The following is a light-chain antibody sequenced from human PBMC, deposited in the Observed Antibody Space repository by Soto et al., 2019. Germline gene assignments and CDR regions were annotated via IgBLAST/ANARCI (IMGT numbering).Light chain of an antibody. CDR2: DAS. CDR3: QQYNSYSVT. Sequence: DIQMTQSPSTLSASVGDRVTITCRASQTISNWLAWYQQKPGKAPKVLIYDASTLDGGVPSRFSGRRSGTDFTLTISSLQPDDFATYYCQQYNSYSVTFGQGTKVDIK. J-gene: IGKJ1*01. V-gene: IGKV1-5*01. CDR1: QTISNW.